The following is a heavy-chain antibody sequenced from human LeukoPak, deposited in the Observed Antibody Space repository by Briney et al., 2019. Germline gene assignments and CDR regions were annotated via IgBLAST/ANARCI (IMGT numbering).Heavy chain of an antibody. CDR3: AKDRDEYYYDSSGYSDY. V-gene: IGHV3-23*01. J-gene: IGHJ4*02. D-gene: IGHD3-22*01. Sequence: AGESLRLSCAASGFTFSSYWMHWVRQAPGKGLEWVSAISGSGGSTYYADSVKGRFTISRDNSKNTLYLQMNSLRAEDTAVYYCAKDRDEYYYDSSGYSDYWGQGTLVTVAS. CDR2: ISGSGGST. CDR1: GFTFSSYW.